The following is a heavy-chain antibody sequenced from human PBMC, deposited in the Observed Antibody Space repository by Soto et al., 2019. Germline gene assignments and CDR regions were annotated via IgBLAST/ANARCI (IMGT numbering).Heavy chain of an antibody. CDR3: ARALTGTIHPHYFDY. CDR2: VYPGDSDI. J-gene: IGHJ4*02. D-gene: IGHD1-7*01. V-gene: IGHV5-51*01. CDR1: GYTFTGYW. Sequence: LGESLKISCKGSGYTFTGYWIGWVRQMPGKGLEWMGIVYPGDSDIRYSPSFRGQVTISIDKSVSTAYLQWNSLKASDTAMYYCARALTGTIHPHYFDYWGQGTLVTVSS.